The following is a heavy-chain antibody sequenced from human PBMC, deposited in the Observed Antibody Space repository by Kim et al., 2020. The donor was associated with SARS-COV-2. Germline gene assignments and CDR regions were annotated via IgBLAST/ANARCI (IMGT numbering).Heavy chain of an antibody. J-gene: IGHJ2*01. V-gene: IGHV4-34*01. CDR3: ARDFRDGYNLEGRKMGKSDWYFDL. Sequence: SETLSLTCAVYGGSFSGYYWSWIRQPPGKGLEWIGEINHSGSTNYNPSLKSRVTISVDTSKNQFSLKLSSVTAADTAVYYCARDFRDGYNLEGRKMGKSDWYFDLWGRGTLVTVSS. D-gene: IGHD5-12*01. CDR2: INHSGST. CDR1: GGSFSGYY.